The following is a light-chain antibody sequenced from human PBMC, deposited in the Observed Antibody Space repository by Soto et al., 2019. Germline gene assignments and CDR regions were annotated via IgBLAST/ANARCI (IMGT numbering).Light chain of an antibody. V-gene: IGLV2-14*01. Sequence: QSALTQPASVSGSPGQSIAISCTGTSGDIGSYNRVSWYQQHPGKAPKLIIYEVTDRPSGVSNRFSGSKSGNTASLTISGLQAEDEAEYYCSSYTSRSTLDYVFGSGTKVTVL. CDR1: SGDIGSYNR. J-gene: IGLJ1*01. CDR3: SSYTSRSTLDYV. CDR2: EVT.